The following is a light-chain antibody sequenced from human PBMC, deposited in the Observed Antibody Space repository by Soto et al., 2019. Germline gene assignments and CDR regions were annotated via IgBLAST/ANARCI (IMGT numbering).Light chain of an antibody. Sequence: QSVLTQPPSVSAAPGEKVTISCSGSTSNIGSHYVSWYQQFPRTAPKLLIYDGDRRPSGTPDRFSGSKSGTSATLGITGLQTGDEADYYCATWDSSLNVVLFGGGTKLTVL. CDR2: DGD. V-gene: IGLV1-51*01. J-gene: IGLJ2*01. CDR3: ATWDSSLNVVL. CDR1: TSNIGSHY.